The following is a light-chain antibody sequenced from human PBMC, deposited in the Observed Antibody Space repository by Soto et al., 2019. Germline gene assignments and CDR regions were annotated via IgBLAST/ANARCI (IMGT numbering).Light chain of an antibody. CDR2: DAS. Sequence: EIVLTQSPGTLSLSPGERATLSCRASQSVTSNYFAWYQQKPGQAPRLLIYDASNRATGIPARFSGSGSGTDFTLTISSLEPEDFAVYYCQQRSNWPPLTFGGGTKVDIK. CDR1: QSVTSNY. CDR3: QQRSNWPPLT. J-gene: IGKJ4*01. V-gene: IGKV3-11*01.